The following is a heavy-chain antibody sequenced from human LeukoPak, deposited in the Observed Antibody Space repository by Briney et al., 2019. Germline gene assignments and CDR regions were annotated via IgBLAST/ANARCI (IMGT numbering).Heavy chain of an antibody. J-gene: IGHJ4*02. CDR2: IDWDDDK. Sequence: SGPALVKPTQTLTLTCTFSGFSLSTMGMCVSWIRQPPGKALEWLARIDWDDDKYYSTSLKTRLTISKDTSKNQVVLTMTNMDPVDTATYYCTRIAKKNYYDSSGYFDSWGKGTLVTVSS. CDR3: TRIAKKNYYDSSGYFDS. D-gene: IGHD3-22*01. V-gene: IGHV2-70*11. CDR1: GFSLSTMGMC.